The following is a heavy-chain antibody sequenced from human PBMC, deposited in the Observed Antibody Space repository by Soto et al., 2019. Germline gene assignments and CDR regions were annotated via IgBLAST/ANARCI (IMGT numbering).Heavy chain of an antibody. CDR2: ISYDGNYI. J-gene: IGHJ6*02. V-gene: IGHV3-30*18. CDR1: GFAFSIYA. CDR3: AKGILSATIGPYAMDV. Sequence: GGSLSLSCEASGFAFSIYAMHWVRQAPGKGLEWVGVISYDGNYIYYADSVKGRFTISRDNSKNTLYVQVNSLRPEDTAVYYCAKGILSATIGPYAMDVWGQGTTVTVSS. D-gene: IGHD3-16*01.